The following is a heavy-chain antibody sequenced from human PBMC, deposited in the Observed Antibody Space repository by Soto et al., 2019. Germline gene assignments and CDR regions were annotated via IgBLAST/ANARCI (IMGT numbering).Heavy chain of an antibody. J-gene: IGHJ6*02. Sequence: QVQLVESGGGVVQPGRSLRLSCAASGFTFSSYAMHWVRQAPGQGLEWVALISYDGSNKYYADSVKGRFTISRDNSKNTLYLQMNSLRPEDTAVYHCARDQGGTTLYYCGMDVWGQGTTVTVSS. CDR3: ARDQGGTTLYYCGMDV. V-gene: IGHV3-30-3*01. CDR2: ISYDGSNK. D-gene: IGHD1-7*01. CDR1: GFTFSSYA.